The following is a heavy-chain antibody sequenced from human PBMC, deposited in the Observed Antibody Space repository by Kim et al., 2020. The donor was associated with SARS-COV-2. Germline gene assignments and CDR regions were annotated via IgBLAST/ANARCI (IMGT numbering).Heavy chain of an antibody. D-gene: IGHD3-10*01. V-gene: IGHV4-59*13. Sequence: SETLSLTCTVSGGSISSYYWSWIRQPPGKGLEWIGYIYYSGSTNYNPSLKSRVTISVDTSKNQFSLKLSSVTAADTAVYYCARIGPRVVRRAYNWFDPWGQGTLVTVSS. CDR1: GGSISSYY. CDR3: ARIGPRVVRRAYNWFDP. CDR2: IYYSGST. J-gene: IGHJ5*02.